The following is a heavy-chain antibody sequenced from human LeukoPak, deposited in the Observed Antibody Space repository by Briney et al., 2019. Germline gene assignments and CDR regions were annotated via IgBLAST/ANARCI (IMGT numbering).Heavy chain of an antibody. D-gene: IGHD6-6*01. CDR1: GFTFGDYA. Sequence: PGGSLRLSCTASGFTFGDYAMSWFRQAPGKGLEWVGFIRSKAYGGTTEYAASVKGRFTISRDDSKSIGYLQMNSLKTEDTAVYYCTRLGTIAACDYWGQGTLVTVSS. CDR3: TRLGTIAACDY. V-gene: IGHV3-49*03. J-gene: IGHJ4*02. CDR2: IRSKAYGGTT.